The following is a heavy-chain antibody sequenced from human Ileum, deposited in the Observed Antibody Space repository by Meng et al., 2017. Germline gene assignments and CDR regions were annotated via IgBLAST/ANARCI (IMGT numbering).Heavy chain of an antibody. V-gene: IGHV4-4*02. CDR2: IYHSELV. D-gene: IGHD4-23*01. J-gene: IGHJ4*02. CDR1: GDSISTTNG. Sequence: QGQVQESGPGLVKLSGTLSVTCAVPGDSISTTNGWNWVRQPPGEGLEWIGEIYHSELVNDNLSLKSRVTLSIDKSKNQFSLKLISVTAADTGVYYCAANSGKKMHSWGQGTLVTVSS. CDR3: AANSGKKMHS.